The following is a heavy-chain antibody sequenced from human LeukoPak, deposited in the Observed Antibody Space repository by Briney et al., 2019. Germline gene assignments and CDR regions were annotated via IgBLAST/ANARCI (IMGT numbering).Heavy chain of an antibody. Sequence: GGSLRLSCTASGFTFGDYAMTWVRQAPGKGLEWVSYISSSSSTIYYADSVKGRFTISRDNAKNSLYLQMNSLRAEDTAVYYCAAHVDMRGQGTLVTVSS. D-gene: IGHD5-12*01. V-gene: IGHV3-48*01. CDR3: AAHVDM. CDR1: GFTFGDYA. CDR2: ISSSSSTI. J-gene: IGHJ4*02.